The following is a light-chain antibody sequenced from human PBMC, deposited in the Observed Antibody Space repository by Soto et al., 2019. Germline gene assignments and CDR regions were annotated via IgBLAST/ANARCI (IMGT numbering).Light chain of an antibody. CDR3: QQYSSSRT. V-gene: IGKV3-20*01. CDR2: GGS. Sequence: IVMTQSPATLSVSAGERATLSCRASQSVGSNLAWYQQKPGQAPRLLIYGGSSRATGIPVRFSGSGSETDFTLTITRLEPEDFAVYYCQQYSSSRTFGQGTKVDI. CDR1: QSVGSN. J-gene: IGKJ1*01.